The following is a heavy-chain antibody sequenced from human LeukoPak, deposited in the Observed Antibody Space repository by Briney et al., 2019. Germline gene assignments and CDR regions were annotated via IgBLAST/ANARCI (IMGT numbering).Heavy chain of an antibody. CDR3: ARDRRRFGEVNY. CDR1: GFTFSSYS. Sequence: GGSLRLSCAASGFTFSSYSMNWVRQAPGKGLEWVSSISSSSSYIYYADSVKGRFTISRDNAKNSLYLQMNSLRAEDTAVYYCARDRRRFGEVNYRGQGTLVTVSS. D-gene: IGHD3-10*01. J-gene: IGHJ4*02. CDR2: ISSSSSYI. V-gene: IGHV3-21*01.